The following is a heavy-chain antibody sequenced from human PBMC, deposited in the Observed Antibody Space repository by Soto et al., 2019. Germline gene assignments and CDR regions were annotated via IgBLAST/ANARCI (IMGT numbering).Heavy chain of an antibody. V-gene: IGHV4-39*01. Sequence: SETLSLTCTVSGGSISSYYWCWIRQPPGKGLEWIGSIYYSGSTYYNPSLKSRVTISVDTSKNQFSLKLSSVTAADTAVYYCARTIRSRFDPWGQGTLLTVSS. CDR3: ARTIRSRFDP. CDR2: IYYSGST. J-gene: IGHJ5*02. D-gene: IGHD4-17*01. CDR1: GGSISSYY.